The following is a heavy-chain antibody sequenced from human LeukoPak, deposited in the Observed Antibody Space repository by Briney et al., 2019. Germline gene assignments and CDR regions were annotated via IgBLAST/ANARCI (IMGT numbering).Heavy chain of an antibody. CDR1: GYTLSKIS. CDR2: FHPEDGET. D-gene: IGHD6-13*01. Sequence: ASVKVSCKVSGYTLSKISIHWVRQAPGKGLEWMGGFHPEDGETIYTQKFQGRVTMTEDTSTDTAYMELSSLRSEDTAVYYCATIYSSSWYWFDPWGQGTLVTVSS. V-gene: IGHV1-24*01. J-gene: IGHJ5*02. CDR3: ATIYSSSWYWFDP.